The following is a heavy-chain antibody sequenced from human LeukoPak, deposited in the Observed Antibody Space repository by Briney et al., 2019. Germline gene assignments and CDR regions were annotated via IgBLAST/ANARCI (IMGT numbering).Heavy chain of an antibody. D-gene: IGHD3-16*01. CDR3: AASPPGGPIGY. Sequence: PGGSLRLSCAASGFTFSSYSVNWVRQAPGKGLEWVSIISRDSRTIIYADSVKGRFTISRDNAKNSLYLQMNSLRAEDTAVYFCAASPPGGPIGYWGQGALVSVSS. V-gene: IGHV3-21*01. CDR1: GFTFSSYS. CDR2: ISRDSRTI. J-gene: IGHJ4*02.